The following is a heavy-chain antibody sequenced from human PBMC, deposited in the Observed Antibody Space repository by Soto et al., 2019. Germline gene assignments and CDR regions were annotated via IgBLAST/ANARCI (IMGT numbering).Heavy chain of an antibody. V-gene: IGHV1-18*01. CDR2: ISAYNGNT. J-gene: IGHJ6*02. CDR1: CYTFTSYG. D-gene: IGHD1-1*01. Sequence: ASVKVSCKASCYTFTSYGISWVRQAPGQGLEWMGWISAYNGNTNYAQKLQGRVTMTTDTSTSTAYMELRSLRSDDTAVYYCARVKYNPPYSYSYGMDVWGQGTTVTVSS. CDR3: ARVKYNPPYSYSYGMDV.